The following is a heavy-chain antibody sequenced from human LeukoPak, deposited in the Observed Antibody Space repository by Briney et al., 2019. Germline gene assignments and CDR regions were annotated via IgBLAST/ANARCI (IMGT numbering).Heavy chain of an antibody. D-gene: IGHD2-15*01. Sequence: GGSLRLSCAASGFTFSSYSMNWVRQAPGKGLEWVSSISSSSSYIYYADSVKGRFTISRDNAKNSLYLQMNSLRAEDTAVYYCARAAKRYCSGGSCSFDYWGQGTLVTVSS. J-gene: IGHJ4*02. V-gene: IGHV3-21*01. CDR2: ISSSSSYI. CDR1: GFTFSSYS. CDR3: ARAAKRYCSGGSCSFDY.